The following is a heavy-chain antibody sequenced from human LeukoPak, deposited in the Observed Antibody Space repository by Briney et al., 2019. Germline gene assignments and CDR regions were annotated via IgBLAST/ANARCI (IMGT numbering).Heavy chain of an antibody. CDR3: ARHLSYGDSNFFDY. J-gene: IGHJ4*02. D-gene: IGHD4-17*01. CDR2: IYCSGST. CDR1: GGSINNYY. V-gene: IGHV4-59*08. Sequence: PSETLSLTCTVSGGSINNYYWSWIRQPPGKGLEWIGYIYCSGSTNYNASLKSRVIISVDTSKNQFSLKLSSVTAADTAVYYCARHLSYGDSNFFDYWGQGTLVTVSS.